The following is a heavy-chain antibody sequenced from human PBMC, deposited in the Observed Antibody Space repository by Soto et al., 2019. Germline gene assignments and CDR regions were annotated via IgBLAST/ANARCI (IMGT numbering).Heavy chain of an antibody. CDR2: IFSDGTT. D-gene: IGHD3-10*01. Sequence: GGSLRLSCAASGFSVRSSQMSWVRQAPGKGLEWVSIIFSDGTTHYGVSVKGRFTISRDSARNTVYLQMNGLRVDDTAVYYCARVGPYDSQSYGWFDPWGQGTLVTLSS. J-gene: IGHJ5*02. CDR1: GFSVRSSQ. V-gene: IGHV3-53*01. CDR3: ARVGPYDSQSYGWFDP.